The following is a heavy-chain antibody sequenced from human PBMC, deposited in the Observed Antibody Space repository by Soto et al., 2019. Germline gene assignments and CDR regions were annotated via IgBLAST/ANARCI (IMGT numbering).Heavy chain of an antibody. CDR2: ISAYNGNT. V-gene: IGHV1-18*01. Sequence: EASVKVSCKASGYTFTSYGISWVRQAPGQGLEWMGWISAYNGNTNYAQKLQGRVTMTTDTSTSTAYMELRSLRSDDTAVYYCARDLGSFGSGSYWNYYYYGMDVWGQGTTVTVSS. J-gene: IGHJ6*02. CDR3: ARDLGSFGSGSYWNYYYYGMDV. CDR1: GYTFTSYG. D-gene: IGHD3-10*01.